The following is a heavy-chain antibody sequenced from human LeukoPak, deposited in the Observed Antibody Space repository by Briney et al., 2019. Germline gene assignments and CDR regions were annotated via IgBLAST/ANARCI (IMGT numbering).Heavy chain of an antibody. J-gene: IGHJ6*02. V-gene: IGHV3-23*01. Sequence: GGSLRLSCAASEFTFSSQAMSWVRQAPGKGLEWDSTISGSGGSTYYADSVKGRLTISRDNSKNTLYLQMNSLRAEDTAVYYCAKMFHYYDSSGYWDYYYGMDVWGQGTTVTVSS. CDR3: AKMFHYYDSSGYWDYYYGMDV. CDR1: EFTFSSQA. D-gene: IGHD3-22*01. CDR2: ISGSGGST.